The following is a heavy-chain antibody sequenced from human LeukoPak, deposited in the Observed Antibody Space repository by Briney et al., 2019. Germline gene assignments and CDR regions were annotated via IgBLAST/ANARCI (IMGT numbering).Heavy chain of an antibody. CDR2: INHSGST. Sequence: ESSETLSLTCAVYGGSFSGYYWSWIRQPPGKGLEWIGEINHSGSTNYNPSLKSRVTISVDTSKNQFSLKLGSVTAADTAVYYCARRRVRGVIINDAFDIWGQGTMVTVSS. D-gene: IGHD3-10*01. CDR3: ARRRVRGVIINDAFDI. J-gene: IGHJ3*02. CDR1: GGSFSGYY. V-gene: IGHV4-34*01.